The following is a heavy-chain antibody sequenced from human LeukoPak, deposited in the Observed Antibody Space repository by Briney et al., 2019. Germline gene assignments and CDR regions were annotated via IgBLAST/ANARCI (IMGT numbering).Heavy chain of an antibody. D-gene: IGHD2-2*01. CDR3: ARRGYCSSTSCYGRGYYYGMDV. CDR2: IYPGDSDT. J-gene: IGHJ6*02. V-gene: IGHV5-51*01. CDR1: GYSFTSYW. Sequence: GESLKISCKGSGYSFTSYWIGWVRQMPGKGLEWMGIIYPGDSDTRYSPSFQGQVTISADKSISTAYLQWSSLKASDTAMYYCARRGYCSSTSCYGRGYYYGMDVWGQGTTVTISS.